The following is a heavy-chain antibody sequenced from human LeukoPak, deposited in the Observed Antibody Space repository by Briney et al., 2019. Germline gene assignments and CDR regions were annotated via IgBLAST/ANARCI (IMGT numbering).Heavy chain of an antibody. CDR3: ARQPKIRRVVTAIRKYYMDV. CDR1: GGSISSSSYY. V-gene: IGHV4-39*07. D-gene: IGHD2-21*02. CDR2: IYYSGST. J-gene: IGHJ6*03. Sequence: SETLSLTCTVSGGSISSSSYYWGWIRQPPGKGLEWIGSIYYSGSTYYNPSLKSRVTISVDTSKNQFSLKLSSVTAADTAVYYCARQPKIRRVVTAIRKYYMDVWGKGTTVTISS.